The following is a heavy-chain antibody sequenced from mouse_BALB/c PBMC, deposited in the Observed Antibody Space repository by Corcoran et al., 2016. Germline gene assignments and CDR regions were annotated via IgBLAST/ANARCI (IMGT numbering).Heavy chain of an antibody. CDR2: IYPYNGGT. J-gene: IGHJ2*01. V-gene: IGHV1S29*02. D-gene: IGHD2-14*01. CDR3: ARYGDYRAPLDY. CDR1: GYTFTDYN. Sequence: EVQLQQSGPELVKPGASVKISCKASGYTFTDYNMHWVKQSHGKLLEWIGYIYPYNGGTGYNQKFKSKATLTVDNSSSTAYMELRSLTSEDSAVYYCARYGDYRAPLDYWGQGTTLTVSS.